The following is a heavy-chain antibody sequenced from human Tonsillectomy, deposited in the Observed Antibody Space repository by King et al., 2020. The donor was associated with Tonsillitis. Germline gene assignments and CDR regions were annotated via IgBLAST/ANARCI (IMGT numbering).Heavy chain of an antibody. D-gene: IGHD5-18*01. CDR3: ARDASSVYSYGYLSY. CDR2: ISSSSYYI. Sequence: VQLVESGGGLVKPGGSLRLSCAASGFTFSSYSMNWVRQAPGKGLEWVSSISSSSYYIYYADSVKGRFTISRDNAKNSLYLQMNSLRAEDTAVYYCARDASSVYSYGYLSYWGQGTLVTVSS. J-gene: IGHJ4*02. V-gene: IGHV3-21*01. CDR1: GFTFSSYS.